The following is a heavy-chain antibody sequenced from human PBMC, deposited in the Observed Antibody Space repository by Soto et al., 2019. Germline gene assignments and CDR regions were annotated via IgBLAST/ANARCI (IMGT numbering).Heavy chain of an antibody. D-gene: IGHD2-8*02. CDR1: GASIGSGGW. CDR2: IFHDGNT. J-gene: IGHJ5*02. V-gene: IGHV4-4*02. CDR3: ARHEGWTGPDQ. Sequence: QVHLQESGPGLVKPSETPSLTCAVSGASIGSGGWWSWVRQPPGKGLEWIAEIFHDGNTNYSPSLKSRVTILVDKSQNQFSLNVYSVTAADTSVYYCARHEGWTGPDQWGQGTLVTVSS.